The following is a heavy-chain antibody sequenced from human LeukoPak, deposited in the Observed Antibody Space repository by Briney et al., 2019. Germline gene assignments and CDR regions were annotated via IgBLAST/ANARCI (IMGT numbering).Heavy chain of an antibody. Sequence: GGSLRLSCAASGFAFSDYCMTWVRQAPGKGLEWVANIKQDGSEKYLVDSVKGRFTISRDNAKGSLYLQMNSMRAEDTAVYYCVRAPYYSGIEHYFDHWGQGILVTVSS. CDR1: GFAFSDYC. J-gene: IGHJ4*02. CDR3: VRAPYYSGIEHYFDH. D-gene: IGHD3-22*01. CDR2: IKQDGSEK. V-gene: IGHV3-7*03.